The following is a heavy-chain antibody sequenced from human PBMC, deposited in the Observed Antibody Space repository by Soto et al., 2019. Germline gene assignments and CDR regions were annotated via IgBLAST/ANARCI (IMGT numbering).Heavy chain of an antibody. Sequence: GGSLRLSCAASGFTFSNYGMHWVRQAPGKGLEWVAVISYDGSNEYYVDSVKGRFTISRDNSKNTLYLQMNSLRAEDTAVYYCAKEVGVFFSLALDYWGQGTQVTVSS. V-gene: IGHV3-30*18. CDR2: ISYDGSNE. D-gene: IGHD3-3*01. CDR3: AKEVGVFFSLALDY. CDR1: GFTFSNYG. J-gene: IGHJ4*02.